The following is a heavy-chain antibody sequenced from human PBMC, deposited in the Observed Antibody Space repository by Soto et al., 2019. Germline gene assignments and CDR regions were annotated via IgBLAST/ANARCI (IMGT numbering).Heavy chain of an antibody. V-gene: IGHV1-58*01. Sequence: ASVKVSCKASGFTFTSSAVQWVRQARGQRLEWIGWIVVGSGNTNYAQKYQERVTITRDMSTSTAYMELSSLRSEDTAVYFCAAETAFCITSAYYYSKDVCGQTTTVTVS. CDR1: GFTFTSSA. CDR3: AAETAFCITSAYYYSKDV. CDR2: IVVGSGNT. J-gene: IGHJ6*02. D-gene: IGHD3-10*01.